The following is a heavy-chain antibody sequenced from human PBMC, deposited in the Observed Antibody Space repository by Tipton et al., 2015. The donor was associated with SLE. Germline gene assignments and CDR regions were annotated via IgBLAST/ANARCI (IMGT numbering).Heavy chain of an antibody. J-gene: IGHJ5*02. V-gene: IGHV4-39*07. D-gene: IGHD4-11*01. CDR1: GDSISSGTFF. CDR3: ARLIGHSTYEFWFDP. Sequence: TLSLTCTVSGDSISSGTFFWGWVRQSPEKGLAWIGSVHSRGNTHYNPSLTSRVTISVDPSKNQFSLTLKSVTAADTAVYYCARLIGHSTYEFWFDPWGQGTLVTVSS. CDR2: VHSRGNT.